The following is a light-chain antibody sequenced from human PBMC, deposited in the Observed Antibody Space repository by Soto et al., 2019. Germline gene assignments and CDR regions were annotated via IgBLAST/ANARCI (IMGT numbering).Light chain of an antibody. V-gene: IGLV1-44*01. CDR2: SSD. CDR3: SSYTSSNTYV. CDR1: TSNIGSNS. J-gene: IGLJ1*01. Sequence: QSVLTQPPSASGTPGQRVTISCSGSTSNIGSNSVNWYQQLPGTAPKLLLYSSDRRPSGVPDRFSGSKSGTSASLAINGLQPEDEADYYCSSYTSSNTYVFGTGTKLTVL.